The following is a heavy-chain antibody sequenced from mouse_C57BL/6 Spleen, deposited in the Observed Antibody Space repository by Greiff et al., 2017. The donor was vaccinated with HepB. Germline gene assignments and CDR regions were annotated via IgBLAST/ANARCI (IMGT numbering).Heavy chain of an antibody. J-gene: IGHJ2*01. CDR3: ARDKTTVVAPFDY. V-gene: IGHV3-6*01. CDR1: GYSITSGYY. D-gene: IGHD1-1*01. Sequence: EVKLVESGPGLVKPSQSLSLTCSVTGYSITSGYYWNWIRQFPGNKLEWMGYISYDGSNNYNPSLKNRISITRDTSKNQFFLKLNSVTTEDTATYYCARDKTTVVAPFDYWGQGTTLTVSS. CDR2: ISYDGSN.